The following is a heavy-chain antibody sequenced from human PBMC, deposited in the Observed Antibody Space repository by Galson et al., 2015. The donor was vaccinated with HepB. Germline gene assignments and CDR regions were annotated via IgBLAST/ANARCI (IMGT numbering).Heavy chain of an antibody. D-gene: IGHD1-1*01. V-gene: IGHV1-24*01. CDR2: FDPEDGET. Sequence: SVKVSCKVSGYTLTELSMHWVRQAPGKGLEWMGGFDPEDGETIYAQKFQGRVTMTEDTSTDTAYMELSSLRSEDTAVYYCATATPNDGREGWFDPWGQGTLVTVS. CDR1: GYTLTELS. J-gene: IGHJ5*02. CDR3: ATATPNDGREGWFDP.